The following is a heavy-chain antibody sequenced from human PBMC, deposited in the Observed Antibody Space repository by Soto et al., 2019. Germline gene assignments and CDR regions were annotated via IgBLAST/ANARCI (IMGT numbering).Heavy chain of an antibody. D-gene: IGHD5-12*01. CDR1: GGTFSNYA. Sequence: QVHLVQSGAEVKKPGSSVNVSCKASGGTFSNYAITWVRQAPGQGLEWVGRIIPIFGTTNVAQKFQGRVTITADESTTTAYMELSGMRSDETAVYYCAKDGGADGYFGNWLDPWGQGTLVTVSS. V-gene: IGHV1-69*15. J-gene: IGHJ5*02. CDR2: IIPIFGTT. CDR3: AKDGGADGYFGNWLDP.